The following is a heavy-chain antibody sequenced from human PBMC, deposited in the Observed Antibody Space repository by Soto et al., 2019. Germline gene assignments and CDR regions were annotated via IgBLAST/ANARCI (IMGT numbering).Heavy chain of an antibody. J-gene: IGHJ4*02. CDR3: ARDTSYYYDSSGKEGGFDY. V-gene: IGHV4-59*01. Sequence: PXATLGLTCTVSGGSISSYYWSWIRQPPGKGLEWIGYIYYSGSTNYNPSLKSRVTISVDTSKNQFSLKLSSVTAADTAVYYCARDTSYYYDSSGKEGGFDYWGQGTLVTVSS. CDR1: GGSISSYY. D-gene: IGHD3-22*01. CDR2: IYYSGST.